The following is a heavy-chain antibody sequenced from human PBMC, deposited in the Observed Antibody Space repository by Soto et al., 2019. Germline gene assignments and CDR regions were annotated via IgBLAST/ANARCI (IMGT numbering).Heavy chain of an antibody. V-gene: IGHV1-24*01. J-gene: IGHJ3*02. CDR2: FDPEDGET. CDR1: GYTLTELS. Sequence: ASVQVSCKVSGYTLTELSMHWVRQAPGKGLEWMGGFDPEDGETIYAQKFQGRVTMTEDTSTDTAYMELSSLRSEDTAVYYCATSYPLYSSSWYAFDIWGQGTMVTVSS. D-gene: IGHD6-13*01. CDR3: ATSYPLYSSSWYAFDI.